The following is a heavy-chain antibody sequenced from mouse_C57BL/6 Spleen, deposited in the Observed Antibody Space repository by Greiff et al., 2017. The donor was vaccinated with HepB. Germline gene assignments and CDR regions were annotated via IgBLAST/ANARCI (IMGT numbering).Heavy chain of an antibody. CDR2: IYPRSGNT. J-gene: IGHJ2*01. CDR1: GYTFTSYG. Sequence: QVQLQQSGAELARPGASVKLSCKASGYTFTSYGISWVKQRTGQGLEWIGEIYPRSGNTYYNEKFKGKATLTADQSSSTAYMELRSLTSEDSAVYFCARSVITTVVDPLDYWGQGTTLTVSS. V-gene: IGHV1-81*01. D-gene: IGHD1-1*01. CDR3: ARSVITTVVDPLDY.